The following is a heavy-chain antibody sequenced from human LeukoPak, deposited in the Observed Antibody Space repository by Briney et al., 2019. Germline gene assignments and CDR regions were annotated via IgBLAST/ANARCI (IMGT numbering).Heavy chain of an antibody. Sequence: PSETLSLTCTVSGGSISSGSYYWSWIRQPAGKGLEWIGRIYTSGSTNYNPSLKSRVTISVDTSKNQFSLKLSSVTAADTAVYYCARDRSNVDTAMATFDYWGQGTLVTVSS. CDR2: IYTSGST. D-gene: IGHD5-18*01. V-gene: IGHV4-61*02. J-gene: IGHJ4*02. CDR1: GGSISSGSYY. CDR3: ARDRSNVDTAMATFDY.